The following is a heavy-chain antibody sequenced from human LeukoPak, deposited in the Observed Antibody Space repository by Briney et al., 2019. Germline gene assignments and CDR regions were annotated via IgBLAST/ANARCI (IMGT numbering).Heavy chain of an antibody. CDR2: ITGSGDST. Sequence: GGSLRLSCAASGFTFSSYAMSWVRQAPGKGLELVSAITGSGDSTNYADSVKGRFTISRDNAKNSLYLQMNSLRAEDTAVYYCARVRGMRSPMDVWGKGTTVTVSS. V-gene: IGHV3-23*01. D-gene: IGHD1-14*01. J-gene: IGHJ6*03. CDR1: GFTFSSYA. CDR3: ARVRGMRSPMDV.